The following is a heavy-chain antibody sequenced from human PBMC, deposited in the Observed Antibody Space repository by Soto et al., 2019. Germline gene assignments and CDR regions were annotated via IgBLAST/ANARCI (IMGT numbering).Heavy chain of an antibody. CDR2: INHSGST. V-gene: IGHV4-34*01. D-gene: IGHD6-19*01. CDR1: GGSFSGYY. CDR3: ARSRYSSGWYGQFDY. Sequence: SETLSLTCAVYGGSFSGYYWSWIRQPPGKGLEWIGEINHSGSTNYNPSLKSRVTISVDTSKNQFSLKLSSVTAADTAVYYCARSRYSSGWYGQFDYWGQGTLVTVSS. J-gene: IGHJ4*02.